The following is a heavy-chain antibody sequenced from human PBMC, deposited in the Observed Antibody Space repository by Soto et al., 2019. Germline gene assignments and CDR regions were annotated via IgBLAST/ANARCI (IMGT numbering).Heavy chain of an antibody. Sequence: EVQLLESGGDLVQPGGSLRLACAASGFSFSSYAMVWVRQAPGKGLEWVSVISARGGISYFADSVTGRFNISRDNSKNVVSLEMNSLRAEDTGTYFGAKGSIEYSASVDHWGPGTLVLGSS. CDR1: GFSFSSYA. V-gene: IGHV3-23*01. D-gene: IGHD5-12*01. CDR3: AKGSIEYSASVDH. CDR2: ISARGGIS. J-gene: IGHJ4*02.